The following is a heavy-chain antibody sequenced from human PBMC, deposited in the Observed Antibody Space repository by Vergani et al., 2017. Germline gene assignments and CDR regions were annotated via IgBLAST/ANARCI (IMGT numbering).Heavy chain of an antibody. D-gene: IGHD3-22*01. V-gene: IGHV5-51*01. CDR1: GYSFTNYW. CDR2: IHPADSDT. Sequence: EVQLVQSGAEVKKPGESLKISCQISGYSFTNYWIGWVRQMPGKGLEWMGIIHPADSDTRYSPSFQGQVTISVDKSISTAYLQRSSLRASDSAMYYCASLYGRDSSGSKYFDYWGQGTLVTGSS. CDR3: ASLYGRDSSGSKYFDY. J-gene: IGHJ4*02.